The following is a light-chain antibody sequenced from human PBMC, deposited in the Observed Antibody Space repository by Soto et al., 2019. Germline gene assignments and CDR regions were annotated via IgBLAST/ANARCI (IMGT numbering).Light chain of an antibody. V-gene: IGKV1-5*03. Sequence: DIQLTQSPSTLSGSIEERFTITFRASQTISSWLAWYQQKPGKAPKLLIYKASTLKSGVPSRFSGSGSGTEFTLTISSLQPDDFATYYCQHYNSYSEAFGQGTKV. CDR2: KAS. CDR3: QHYNSYSEA. J-gene: IGKJ1*01. CDR1: QTISSW.